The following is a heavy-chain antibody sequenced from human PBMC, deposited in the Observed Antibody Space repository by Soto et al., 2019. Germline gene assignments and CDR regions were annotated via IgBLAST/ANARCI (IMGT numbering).Heavy chain of an antibody. Sequence: SVKVSCKASGGTFSSYAISWVRQAPGQGLEWMGGIIPIFGTANYAQKFQGRVTITADKSTSTAYMELSSLRSEDTAVYYCARGRIGQQLGTYYYGMDVWGQGTTVTVSS. V-gene: IGHV1-69*06. CDR1: GGTFSSYA. CDR2: IIPIFGTA. J-gene: IGHJ6*02. CDR3: ARGRIGQQLGTYYYGMDV. D-gene: IGHD6-13*01.